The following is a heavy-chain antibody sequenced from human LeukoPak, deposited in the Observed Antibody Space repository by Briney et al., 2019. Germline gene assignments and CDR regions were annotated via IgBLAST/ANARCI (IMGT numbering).Heavy chain of an antibody. CDR1: GFKFSDYS. CDR3: ARHVDTPLAYPGLSH. Sequence: GGSLRLSCAASGFKFSDYSMNWVRQAPGKGLEWVSPISSGSGYIYYADSLKGRFTISKDNAKNSLFLQIDSLRVEDTALYYCARHVDTPLAYPGLSHWGQGTLVTVSS. D-gene: IGHD5-18*01. V-gene: IGHV3-21*01. J-gene: IGHJ4*02. CDR2: ISSGSGYI.